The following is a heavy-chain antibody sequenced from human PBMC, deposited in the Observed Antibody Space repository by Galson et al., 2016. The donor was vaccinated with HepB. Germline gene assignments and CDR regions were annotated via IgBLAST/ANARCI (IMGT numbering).Heavy chain of an antibody. CDR3: AVNGDFDPHPFDS. CDR1: GGSISGNYYY. CDR2: IDYSEST. J-gene: IGHJ4*02. D-gene: IGHD2-21*02. V-gene: IGHV4-39*02. Sequence: SETLSLTCTVSGGSISGNYYYWSWVRQPPGKGLEWIGSIDYSESTYYNPSLKSPVSISVDTSKNRFFLNLSSVTAADTALYYCAVNGDFDPHPFDSWGQGALVTVSS.